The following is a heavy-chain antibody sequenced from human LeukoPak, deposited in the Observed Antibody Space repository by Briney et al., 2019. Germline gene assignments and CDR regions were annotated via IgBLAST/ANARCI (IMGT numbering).Heavy chain of an antibody. CDR2: ISGSGGIT. J-gene: IGHJ4*02. D-gene: IGHD3-10*01. CDR1: LFTFNTYA. Sequence: HSGGSLRLSCAAPLFTFNTYAMTWVRQAPGKGLEWVSGISGSGGITYYADSVKGRFTISRDNAKNSLYLQMNSLRAEDTALYYSARDISSLYGSGSDYWGQGTLVTVSS. V-gene: IGHV3-23*01. CDR3: ARDISSLYGSGSDY.